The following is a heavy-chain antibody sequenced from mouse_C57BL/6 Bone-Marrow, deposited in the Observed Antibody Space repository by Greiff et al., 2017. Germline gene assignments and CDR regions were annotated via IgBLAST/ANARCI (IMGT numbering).Heavy chain of an antibody. J-gene: IGHJ2*01. D-gene: IGHD2-4*01. CDR3: ARSGLRRTEYYFDY. V-gene: IGHV1-63*01. CDR2: IYPGGGYT. Sequence: QVQLQQSGAELVRPGTSVKMSCKASGYTFTNYWIGWAKQRPGHGLEWIGDIYPGGGYTNYNEKFKGKATLTADKSSSTAYMQFSSLTSEESAIYYCARSGLRRTEYYFDYWGQGTTLTVSS. CDR1: GYTFTNYW.